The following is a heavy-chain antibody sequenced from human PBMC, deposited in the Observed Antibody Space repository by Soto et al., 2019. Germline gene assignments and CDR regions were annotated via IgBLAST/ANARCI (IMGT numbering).Heavy chain of an antibody. CDR3: AREVGAGRFDS. V-gene: IGHV1-8*02. CDR2: MNPNSGNT. CDR1: GYTFISYD. Sequence: QVQLVQSGAEVKKPGASVKVSCKASGYTFISYDINWVRQATGQGLEWMGWMNPNSGNTGYAQKFQGRVTMTRNTSIRTSDMALSSLRSEVTAVYSPAREVGAGRFDSWGQGTLVTVSS. J-gene: IGHJ4*02. D-gene: IGHD1-26*01.